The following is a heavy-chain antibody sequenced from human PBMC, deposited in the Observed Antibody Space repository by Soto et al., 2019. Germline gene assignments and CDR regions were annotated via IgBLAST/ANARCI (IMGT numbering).Heavy chain of an antibody. CDR3: AKNRAVNWLDP. J-gene: IGHJ5*02. CDR2: ISGSGGRT. D-gene: IGHD3-10*01. Sequence: EVQLLGSGGGLVQPGGSLRLSCAASGFTFSSYAMSWVRQVPGKGLEWGSAISGSGGRTYYADSVKGRFTISRDNSKNTLYLQMSLLRAEDTAVYYCAKNRAVNWLDPWGQGTLVTVSS. V-gene: IGHV3-23*01. CDR1: GFTFSSYA.